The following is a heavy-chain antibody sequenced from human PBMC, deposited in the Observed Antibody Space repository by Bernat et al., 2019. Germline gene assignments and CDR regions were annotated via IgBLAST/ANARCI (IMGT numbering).Heavy chain of an antibody. D-gene: IGHD3-22*01. CDR3: ASYPINRSGYYFWYFDL. J-gene: IGHJ2*01. Sequence: QLQLQESGPGLVKPSETLSLTCIVSGGSISSSSYFWGWIRQPPGKGLEWIGTIYYSGSTYYNPSLKSRVTISVDTSKNQFSLQLNSVTAADTAVYYCASYPINRSGYYFWYFDLWGRGTLVTVSS. CDR2: IYYSGST. CDR1: GGSISSSSYF. V-gene: IGHV4-39*01.